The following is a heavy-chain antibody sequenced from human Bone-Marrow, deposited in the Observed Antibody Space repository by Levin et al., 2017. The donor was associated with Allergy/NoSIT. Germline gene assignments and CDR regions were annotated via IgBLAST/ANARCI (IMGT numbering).Heavy chain of an antibody. Sequence: GGSLRLSCTASGFPFSSYGMHWVRQGPGKGLEWVAYIWYDGSNTYYADSVKGRFTISRDNSKNTVYLQMNSLRADDTATYYCARDRSGSYFCFWGQGTLVTVSS. CDR3: ARDRSGSYFCF. J-gene: IGHJ4*02. V-gene: IGHV3-33*01. CDR1: GFPFSSYG. D-gene: IGHD3-10*01. CDR2: IWYDGSNT.